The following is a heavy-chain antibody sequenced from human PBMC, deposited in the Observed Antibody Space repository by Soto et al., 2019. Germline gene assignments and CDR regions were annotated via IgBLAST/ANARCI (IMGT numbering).Heavy chain of an antibody. V-gene: IGHV4-39*01. J-gene: IGHJ6*02. CDR2: IYYSGST. D-gene: IGHD6-13*01. CDR1: GGSISSSSYY. CDR3: ARLLADSSSWYNYYYYYGMDV. Sequence: PSETLSLTCTVSGGSISSSSYYWGWIRQPPGKGLEWIGSIYYSGSTYYNPSLESRVTISVDTSKNQFSLKLSSVTAADTAVYYCARLLADSSSWYNYYYYYGMDVWGQWTTVTVSS.